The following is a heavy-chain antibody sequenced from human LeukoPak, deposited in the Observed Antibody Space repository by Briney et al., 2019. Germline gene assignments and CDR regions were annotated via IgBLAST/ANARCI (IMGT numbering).Heavy chain of an antibody. J-gene: IGHJ5*02. CDR3: ARGATDVTRWFDP. CDR2: ISRASESI. Sequence: PVGSLRLSCAASGFTFNTYSMSWVRQAPGKGLEWVSIISRASESIFYADSVKGRFTISRDNAKNSLYLQMNGLRAEDTAVYYCARGATDVTRWFDPWGQGTRVTVSS. V-gene: IGHV3-21*01. D-gene: IGHD1-1*01. CDR1: GFTFNTYS.